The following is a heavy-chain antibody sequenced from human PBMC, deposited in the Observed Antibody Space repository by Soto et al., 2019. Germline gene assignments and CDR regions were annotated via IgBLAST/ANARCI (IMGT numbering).Heavy chain of an antibody. V-gene: IGHV4-39*01. Sequence: SETLSLTCTVSGGSISSSSYYWGWIRQPPGKGLEWIGSIYYSGSTYYNPSLKSRVTISVDTSKNQFSLKLSSVTAADTAVYYCASERYGDPGGNWGQGTLVTVSS. D-gene: IGHD4-17*01. CDR3: ASERYGDPGGN. CDR2: IYYSGST. J-gene: IGHJ4*02. CDR1: GGSISSSSYY.